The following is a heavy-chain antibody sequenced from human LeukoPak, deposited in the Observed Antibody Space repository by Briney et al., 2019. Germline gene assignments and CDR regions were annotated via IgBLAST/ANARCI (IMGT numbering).Heavy chain of an antibody. J-gene: IGHJ4*02. CDR3: ARDLGWLQLGALFDY. D-gene: IGHD5-24*01. Sequence: GGSLRLSCAASGFTFSSYSMNWVRQAPGKGLEWVSYISSSSSTIYYADSVKGRFTISRDNAKNSLYLQMNSLRDEDTAVYYCARDLGWLQLGALFDYWGQGTLVTVSS. CDR2: ISSSSSTI. CDR1: GFTFSSYS. V-gene: IGHV3-48*02.